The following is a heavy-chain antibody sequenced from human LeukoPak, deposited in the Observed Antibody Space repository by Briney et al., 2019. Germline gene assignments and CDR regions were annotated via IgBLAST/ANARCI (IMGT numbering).Heavy chain of an antibody. CDR1: GGSISSGGYS. Sequence: SETLSLTCAVSGGSISSGGYSWRWIRQPPGKGLEWIGYIYHSGSTYYNPSLKSRVTISVDRSKNQFALKLSSVTAADTAVYYCATAAYGSCTSYCDYWGQGTLVTVSS. V-gene: IGHV4-30-2*01. CDR3: ATAAYGSCTSYCDY. J-gene: IGHJ4*02. CDR2: IYHSGST. D-gene: IGHD3-10*01.